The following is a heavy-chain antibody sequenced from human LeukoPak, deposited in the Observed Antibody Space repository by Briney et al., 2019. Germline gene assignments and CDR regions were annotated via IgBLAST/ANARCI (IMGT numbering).Heavy chain of an antibody. Sequence: GGSLRLSCAASGFTFSSHSMNWVRRAPGKGLEWVAVISYDGSNKYYADSVKGRFTISRDNSKNTLYLQMNSLRAEDTAVYYCARDEGILGAARPLDYWGQGTLVTVSS. CDR1: GFTFSSHS. D-gene: IGHD6-6*01. CDR3: ARDEGILGAARPLDY. J-gene: IGHJ4*02. V-gene: IGHV3-30*03. CDR2: ISYDGSNK.